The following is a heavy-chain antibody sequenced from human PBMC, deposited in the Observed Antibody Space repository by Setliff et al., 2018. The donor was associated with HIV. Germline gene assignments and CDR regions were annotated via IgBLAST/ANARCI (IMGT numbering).Heavy chain of an antibody. D-gene: IGHD6-25*01. CDR1: GGSISSANYY. CDR3: ARGFEAADAFHI. Sequence: LSLTCSVSGGSISSANYYWSWIRQHPGRGLEWIGYIYYSGSTYYNPSLKSRVTMSLDTSNNQFSLKLSSVTAADTAVYYCARGFEAADAFHIWGQGTMVTVS. CDR2: IYYSGST. J-gene: IGHJ3*02. V-gene: IGHV4-31*03.